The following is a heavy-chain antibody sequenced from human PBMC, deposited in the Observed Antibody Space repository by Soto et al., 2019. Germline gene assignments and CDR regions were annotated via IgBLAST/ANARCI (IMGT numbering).Heavy chain of an antibody. CDR2: IYYSGST. CDR3: ARATGGYGDYFDY. J-gene: IGHJ4*02. Sequence: PSETLSLTCTVSGGSISSGGYYWSWIRQHPGKGLEWIGYIYYSGSTYYNPSLKSRVTVSVGTSKNQFSLKLSSVTAADTAVYYCARATGGYGDYFDYWGQGTLVTVSS. CDR1: GGSISSGGYY. V-gene: IGHV4-31*03. D-gene: IGHD4-17*01.